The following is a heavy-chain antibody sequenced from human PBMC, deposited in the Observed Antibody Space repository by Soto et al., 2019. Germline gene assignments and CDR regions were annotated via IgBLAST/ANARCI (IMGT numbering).Heavy chain of an antibody. J-gene: IGHJ4*02. D-gene: IGHD3-10*01. V-gene: IGHV4-39*01. Sequence: SETLSLTCTVSGGSISSSSYYWGWIRQPPGKGLEWIGSIYYSGSTYYNPSLKSRVTISVDTSKNQFSLKLSSVAAADTAVYYCARTGTVSMVRGVILTWGQGTLVTVSS. CDR2: IYYSGST. CDR3: ARTGTVSMVRGVILT. CDR1: GGSISSSSYY.